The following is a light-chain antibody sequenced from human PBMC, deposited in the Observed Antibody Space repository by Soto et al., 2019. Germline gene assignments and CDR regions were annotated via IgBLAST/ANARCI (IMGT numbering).Light chain of an antibody. Sequence: QSVLTQPASVSGSPGQSITISCSGSGSDIGTYNFVSWYQHHPGRAPKLIISEVANRPSGVSDSFSGSKSGSLASLTISGLQADDEAVYYCSSYTNTGTLVVFGVGTKVTVL. CDR1: GSDIGTYNF. J-gene: IGLJ3*02. CDR2: EVA. V-gene: IGLV2-14*01. CDR3: SSYTNTGTLVV.